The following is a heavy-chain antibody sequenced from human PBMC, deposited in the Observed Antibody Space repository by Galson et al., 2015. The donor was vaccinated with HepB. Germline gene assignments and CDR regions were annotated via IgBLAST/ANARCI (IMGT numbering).Heavy chain of an antibody. D-gene: IGHD2-15*01. V-gene: IGHV1-69*13. CDR3: AREPRWSEVVYNWFDP. CDR1: GDTFSSYA. CDR2: IIPIFGTA. Sequence: SVKVSCKASGDTFSSYAINWVRQAPGQGLEWMGGIIPIFGTANYAQKFQGRVTITADESTSTAYMELSSLRSEDTAVYYCAREPRWSEVVYNWFDPWGQGTLVTVSS. J-gene: IGHJ5*02.